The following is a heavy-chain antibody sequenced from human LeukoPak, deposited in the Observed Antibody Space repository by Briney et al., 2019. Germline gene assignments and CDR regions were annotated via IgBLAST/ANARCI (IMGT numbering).Heavy chain of an antibody. CDR3: ATTLGIVDYYYYGMDV. V-gene: IGHV4-59*01. CDR2: IYYSGSGST. Sequence: SETLSLTCTVSGGSISSYYWSWIRQPPGKGLEWIGYIYYSGSGSTNYNPSLKSRVTISVDTSKNQLSLKLSSVTAADTAVYYCATTLGIVDYYYYGMDVWGQGTTVTVSS. D-gene: IGHD1-26*01. CDR1: GGSISSYY. J-gene: IGHJ6*02.